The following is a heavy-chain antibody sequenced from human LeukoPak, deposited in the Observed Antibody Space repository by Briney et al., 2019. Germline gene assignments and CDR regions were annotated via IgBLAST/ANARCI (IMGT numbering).Heavy chain of an antibody. D-gene: IGHD2-2*01. CDR3: ARVNIVVVPAGGHFDY. V-gene: IGHV1-18*01. J-gene: IGHJ4*02. CDR1: GYTFTSYG. CDR2: ISAYNGNT. Sequence: ASVKVSCKASGYTFTSYGISWVRQAPGQGLEWMGWISAYNGNTNYAQKLQGRVTMTTDTSTSTAYMELRSLRSDDTAVYYCARVNIVVVPAGGHFDYWGQGTLVTVSS.